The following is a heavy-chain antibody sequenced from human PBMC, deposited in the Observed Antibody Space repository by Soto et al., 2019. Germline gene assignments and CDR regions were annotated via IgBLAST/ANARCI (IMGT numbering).Heavy chain of an antibody. CDR1: GYIFTNYW. CDR2: IFPGDSDT. V-gene: IGHV5-51*01. CDR3: AASTFYYGMDV. Sequence: PGESLKISCKGSGYIFTNYWIGWVRQMPGKGLEWIGIIFPGDSDTKYNPSFQGQVTISANKSITTTYLQWSSLKTSDTAIYYCAASTFYYGMDVWGQGTTVTVS. J-gene: IGHJ6*02.